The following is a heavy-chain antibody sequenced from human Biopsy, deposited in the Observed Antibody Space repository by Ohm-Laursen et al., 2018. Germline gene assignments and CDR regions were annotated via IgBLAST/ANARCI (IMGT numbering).Heavy chain of an antibody. D-gene: IGHD2/OR15-2a*01. CDR2: IYYSGST. V-gene: IGHV4-39*07. CDR3: ARATNSTGWPYYYFYGMDV. Sequence: TLSLTCTLTGGSISRSSYYWDWIRQPPGKGLEWIGSIYYSGSTYYNPSLKSRVTISVDTSKNQFSLRLNSVTAADTAVYYCARATNSTGWPYYYFYGMDVWGQGTTVTVSS. J-gene: IGHJ6*02. CDR1: GGSISRSSYY.